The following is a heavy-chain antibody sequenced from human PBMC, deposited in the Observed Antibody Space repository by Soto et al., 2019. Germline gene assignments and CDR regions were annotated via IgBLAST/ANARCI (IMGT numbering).Heavy chain of an antibody. CDR3: LRRSAFAYFIAFDV. V-gene: IGHV3-11*01. D-gene: IGHD6-19*01. J-gene: IGHJ3*01. Sequence: GGSLRLSCAASGFTFSSRYMTWIRQAPRNGLQWVPFISLPGSVIHYADSLKGRFTISRDNARNSLYLQMDSLRAEDSAAYYCLRRSAFAYFIAFDVSGQGTVVTVSS. CDR1: GFTFSSRY. CDR2: ISLPGSVI.